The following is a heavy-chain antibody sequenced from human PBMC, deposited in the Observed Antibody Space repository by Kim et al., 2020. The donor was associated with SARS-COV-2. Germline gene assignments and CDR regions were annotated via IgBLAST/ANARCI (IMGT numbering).Heavy chain of an antibody. D-gene: IGHD3-10*01. Sequence: GRYTISRDTAKNSLYLQMNSLRAEDTAVYYCARDGPLPYYYGSGTYGMDVWGQGTTVTVSS. J-gene: IGHJ6*02. V-gene: IGHV3-11*06. CDR3: ARDGPLPYYYGSGTYGMDV.